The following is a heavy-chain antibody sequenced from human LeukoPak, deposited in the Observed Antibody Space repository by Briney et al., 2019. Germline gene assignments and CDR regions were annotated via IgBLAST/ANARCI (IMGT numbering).Heavy chain of an antibody. CDR3: ARLSGHHNNGRFDY. CDR1: GYFLRDSIVC. CDR2: VYYSGST. Sequence: KAADTQSLMCSLSGYFLRDSIVCWGWIRKPPGKGLEWIASVYYSGSTYSNPSLKSRVTISVDTSKNQYSLKLRSVAAADRGLYFCARLSGHHNNGRFDYWGQGALVTVSS. V-gene: IGHV4-39*01. D-gene: IGHD6-19*01. J-gene: IGHJ4*02.